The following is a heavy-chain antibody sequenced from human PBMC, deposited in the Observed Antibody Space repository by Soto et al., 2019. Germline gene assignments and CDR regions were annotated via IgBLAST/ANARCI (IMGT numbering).Heavy chain of an antibody. CDR1: GGSISSGDYY. CDR3: ARHTYYYESSGYFFDD. D-gene: IGHD3-22*01. V-gene: IGHV4-39*01. Sequence: QLQMQESGPGLVKPSETLSLTCTVSGGSISSGDYYWGWIRQSPGKGLEWIGSIHYSGSTYYNPSLKSRVTIFLDTSKNQFSLRLSSMTAADTAVFYCARHTYYYESSGYFFDDWGQGTLVTVSS. CDR2: IHYSGST. J-gene: IGHJ4*02.